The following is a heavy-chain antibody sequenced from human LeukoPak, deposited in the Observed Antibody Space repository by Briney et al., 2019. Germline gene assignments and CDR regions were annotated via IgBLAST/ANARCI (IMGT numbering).Heavy chain of an antibody. CDR2: ISYDGSNK. CDR1: GFTFSSYG. CDR3: ARDRMGNTERAFYDY. D-gene: IGHD3-16*01. Sequence: GGSLRLSCAASGFTFSSYGMHWVRQAPGKGLEWVAVISYDGSNKYYADSVKGRFTISRDNSKNTLYLQMNSLRAEDTAVYYCARDRMGNTERAFYDYWGQGILVTVSS. V-gene: IGHV3-30*03. J-gene: IGHJ4*02.